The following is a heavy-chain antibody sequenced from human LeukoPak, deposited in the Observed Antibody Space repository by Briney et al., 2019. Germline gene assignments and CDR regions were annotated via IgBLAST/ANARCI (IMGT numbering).Heavy chain of an antibody. CDR2: KSYDGSNK. D-gene: IGHD3-16*01. CDR3: ATMMGRGYFDY. V-gene: IGHV3-30*03. Sequence: PGGSLRLSCAASGFTLSNYGMHRVRQAPGKGLEWVAGKSYDGSNKYSADSVKGRFTVSRDNSKNTLYLHMNSLRAEDTAIYYCATMMGRGYFDYWGQGTLVTVSS. J-gene: IGHJ4*02. CDR1: GFTLSNYG.